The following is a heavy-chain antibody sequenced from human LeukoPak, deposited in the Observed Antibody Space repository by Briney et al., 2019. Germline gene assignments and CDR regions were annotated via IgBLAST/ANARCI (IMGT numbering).Heavy chain of an antibody. CDR1: GFTFSDYY. D-gene: IGHD6-25*01. V-gene: IGHV3-11*06. Sequence: GGSLRLSCAASGFTFSDYYMSWIRQAPGKGLEWVSYISSSSSYTNYADSVKGRFTISRDNAKNSLYLQMNSLRAEDTAVYYCARDLGGRLGLVVGIDVWGKGTTVTVSS. J-gene: IGHJ6*04. CDR3: ARDLGGRLGLVVGIDV. CDR2: ISSSSSYT.